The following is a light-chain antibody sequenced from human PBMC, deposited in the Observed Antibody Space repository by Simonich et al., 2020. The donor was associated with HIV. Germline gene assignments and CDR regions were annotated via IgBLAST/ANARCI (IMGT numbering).Light chain of an antibody. Sequence: DIQMTQSPSTLSASVGDRVNITCRASQSISSWLAWYQQKPGKAPNLLIYKASSLESGVPSRFSGSGSGTEFTLTISSLQPDDFATYYCQQYYSYSTFGQGTKVEIK. V-gene: IGKV1-5*03. J-gene: IGKJ1*01. CDR2: KAS. CDR3: QQYYSYST. CDR1: QSISSW.